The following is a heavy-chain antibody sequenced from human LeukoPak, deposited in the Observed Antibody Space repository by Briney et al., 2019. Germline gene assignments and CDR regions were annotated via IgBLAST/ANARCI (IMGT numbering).Heavy chain of an antibody. V-gene: IGHV3-7*05. Sequence: GGSLRLSCAASGFTFSIYWMSWVRQAPGKGLEWVANINQDGGEKYYVDSVKGRFTISRDNAKNSLYLQMNSLSAEDTAVYYCARDKSYGDSEDYWGQGTLVTVSS. D-gene: IGHD4-17*01. CDR2: INQDGGEK. J-gene: IGHJ4*02. CDR1: GFTFSIYW. CDR3: ARDKSYGDSEDY.